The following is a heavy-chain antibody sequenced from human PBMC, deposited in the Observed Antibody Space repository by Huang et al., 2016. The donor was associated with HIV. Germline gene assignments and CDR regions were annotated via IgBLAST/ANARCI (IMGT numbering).Heavy chain of an antibody. J-gene: IGHJ3*02. CDR3: ARAKDTWDAYDI. Sequence: QVQLVESGGGVVQPGRSLRLSCAASGFPFNNHAMHWVRQAPGKGVDWVAVISNDGSNNYYADSVKGRVTISRDSSKSTLFLHMTSLRTEDTAVYYCARAKDTWDAYDIWGQGTMVSVSS. CDR1: GFPFNNHA. CDR2: ISNDGSNN. D-gene: IGHD5-18*01. V-gene: IGHV3-30-3*01.